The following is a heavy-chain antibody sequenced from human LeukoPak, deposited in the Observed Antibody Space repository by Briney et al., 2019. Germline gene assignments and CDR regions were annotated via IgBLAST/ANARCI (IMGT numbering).Heavy chain of an antibody. Sequence: GGSLRLSCAASGFTFSDYYMSWIRQAPGKGLEGVSYISSSGSTIYYADSVKGRFTISRDNAKNSLYMQMNSLRAEDTAVYYCARDHCSSTSCYARPDPYYYYGMDVWGQGTTVTVSS. CDR1: GFTFSDYY. CDR3: ARDHCSSTSCYARPDPYYYYGMDV. CDR2: ISSSGSTI. J-gene: IGHJ6*02. V-gene: IGHV3-11*01. D-gene: IGHD2-2*01.